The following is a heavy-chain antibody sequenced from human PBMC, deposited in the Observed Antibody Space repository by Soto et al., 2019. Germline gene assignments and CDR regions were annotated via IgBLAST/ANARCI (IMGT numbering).Heavy chain of an antibody. CDR1: GGTFSSYA. V-gene: IGHV1-69*12. CDR3: ARDPYDFWSGNYYYYGMDV. D-gene: IGHD3-3*01. CDR2: IIPIFGTA. J-gene: IGHJ6*02. Sequence: QVQLVQSGAEVKKPGSSVKVSCKASGGTFSSYAISWVRQAPGQGLEWMGGIIPIFGTANYAQKFQGRVTITADESTSTANMELSSLRSEDTAVYYCARDPYDFWSGNYYYYGMDVWGQGTTVTVSS.